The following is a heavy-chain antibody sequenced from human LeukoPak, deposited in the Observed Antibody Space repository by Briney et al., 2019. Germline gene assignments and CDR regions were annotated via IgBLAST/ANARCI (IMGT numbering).Heavy chain of an antibody. CDR2: IFTSGTT. CDR1: GVSISSYY. CDR3: AREALEDFYYYMDV. J-gene: IGHJ6*03. Sequence: SETLSLTCTVSGVSISSYYWSWVRQPAGKGLKWIGRIFTSGTTNYNPSLKSRLTMSVDTSKNQFSLKLSSVTAADTAVYYCAREALEDFYYYMDVWGKGTTVTVSS. V-gene: IGHV4-4*07.